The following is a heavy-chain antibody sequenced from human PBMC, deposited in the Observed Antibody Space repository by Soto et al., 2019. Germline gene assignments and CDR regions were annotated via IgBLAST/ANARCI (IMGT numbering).Heavy chain of an antibody. V-gene: IGHV1-2*02. CDR2: INPRNGDT. CDR1: GYTFTGNY. Sequence: QVQLVQSGAEVKKPGASVKVSCKVSGYTFTGNYMHWMRQAPGQGPEWMGWINPRNGDTDYAQKFQGRVTITRDTSISTAYMDLSRLTSDDTAIYFCVRVGGVDVVTPTRIVFDYWGQGTLLTVSS. D-gene: IGHD2-21*02. CDR3: VRVGGVDVVTPTRIVFDY. J-gene: IGHJ4*02.